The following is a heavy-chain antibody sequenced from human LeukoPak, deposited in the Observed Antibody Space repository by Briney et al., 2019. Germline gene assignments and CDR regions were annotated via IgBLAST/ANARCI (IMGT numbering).Heavy chain of an antibody. CDR1: GFTFSSYS. CDR3: ANGYRYCSSTSCDFDY. CDR2: ISSSSSYI. V-gene: IGHV3-21*04. Sequence: PGGSLRLSCAASGFTFSSYSMNWVRQAPGKGLEWVSSISSSSSYIYYADSVKGRFTISRDNAKNSLYLQMNSLRAEDTAVYYCANGYRYCSSTSCDFDYWGQGTLVTVSS. D-gene: IGHD2-2*01. J-gene: IGHJ4*02.